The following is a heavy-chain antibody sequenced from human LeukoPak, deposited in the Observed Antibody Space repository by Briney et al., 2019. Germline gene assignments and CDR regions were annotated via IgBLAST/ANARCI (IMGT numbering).Heavy chain of an antibody. CDR3: ATGGRVEVAGTVDY. D-gene: IGHD6-19*01. J-gene: IGHJ4*02. V-gene: IGHV4-39*07. Sequence: SETLSLTCTVSGGSISSSSYYWGWIRQPPGKGLEWIGEINHSGSTNYNPSLKSRVTISVDTSKNQFSLKLSSVTAADTAVYYCATGGRVEVAGTVDYWGQGTLVTVSS. CDR2: INHSGST. CDR1: GGSISSSSYY.